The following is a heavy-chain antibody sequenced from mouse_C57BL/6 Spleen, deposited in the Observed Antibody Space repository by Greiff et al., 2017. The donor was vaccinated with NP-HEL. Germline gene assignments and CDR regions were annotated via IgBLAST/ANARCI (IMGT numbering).Heavy chain of an antibody. CDR3: ARENSSGYGFAD. CDR1: GYSITSGYY. V-gene: IGHV3-6*01. D-gene: IGHD3-2*02. CDR2: ISYDGST. Sequence: EVQLQESGPGLVKPSQSLSLTCSVTGYSITSGYYWNWIRQFPGNILEWMGYISYDGSTNYNPSLKNRFTITRDTSKNQFFLKLNSVTTEDTATYNCARENSSGYGFADWGQGTLVTVSA. J-gene: IGHJ3*01.